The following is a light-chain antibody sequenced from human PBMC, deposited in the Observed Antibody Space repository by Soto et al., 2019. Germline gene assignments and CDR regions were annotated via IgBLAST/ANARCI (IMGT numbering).Light chain of an antibody. CDR3: GSWDNNLRADG. Sequence: QSALTQPPSVSATPGQKVTISCSGSDSNLGRNYVSWYQQLPGTAPRLLIYDNVYRFSGIPDRFSASKSGTSATLGIAGLQTGDEGDYYCGSWDNNLRADGLGTGPKATVL. J-gene: IGLJ1*01. CDR2: DNV. CDR1: DSNLGRNY. V-gene: IGLV1-51*01.